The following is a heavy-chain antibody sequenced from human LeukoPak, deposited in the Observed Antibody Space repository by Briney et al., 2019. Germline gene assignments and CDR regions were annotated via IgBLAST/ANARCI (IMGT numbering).Heavy chain of an antibody. J-gene: IGHJ6*03. D-gene: IGHD6-13*01. Sequence: ASVKVSCKASGYTFTSYGISWVRQAPGQGLEWMGWISAYNGNTNYAQKLQGRVTMTRNTSISTAYMELSSLRSEDTAVYYCARGRSGAAADYYYYYMDVWGKGTTVTISS. CDR3: ARGRSGAAADYYYYYMDV. V-gene: IGHV1-18*01. CDR2: ISAYNGNT. CDR1: GYTFTSYG.